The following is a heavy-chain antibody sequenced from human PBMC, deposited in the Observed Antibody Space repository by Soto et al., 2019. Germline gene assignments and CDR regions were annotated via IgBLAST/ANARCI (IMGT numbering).Heavy chain of an antibody. CDR2: ITGSGDYT. V-gene: IGHV3-23*01. D-gene: IGHD3-22*01. Sequence: GGSLRLSCAASGFTFSNYAMSWVRQAPGKGLEWVSSITGSGDYTYYADSVKGRFTISRDNAKNTLYLQMNSLRAEDTAVYYCAKARYYDSTGYLYYFDYWGQGTLVTVSS. J-gene: IGHJ4*02. CDR3: AKARYYDSTGYLYYFDY. CDR1: GFTFSNYA.